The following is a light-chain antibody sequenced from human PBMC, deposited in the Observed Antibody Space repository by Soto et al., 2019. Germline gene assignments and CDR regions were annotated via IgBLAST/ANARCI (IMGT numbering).Light chain of an antibody. CDR1: SSNIGSNT. V-gene: IGLV1-44*01. Sequence: QPVLTQPLSASASPGQRVTSSCSGGSSNIGSNTVAWYQHLPGTAPPRLIFTAGQRPSGVPGRFSGSKSGTSASLAISGLQSEDEGDYYCSAWDNSLNGYVFGPGTKLTVL. CDR2: TAG. J-gene: IGLJ1*01. CDR3: SAWDNSLNGYV.